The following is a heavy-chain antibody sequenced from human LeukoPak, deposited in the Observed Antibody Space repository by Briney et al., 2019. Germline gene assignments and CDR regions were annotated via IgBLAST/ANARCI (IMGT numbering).Heavy chain of an antibody. D-gene: IGHD3-22*01. CDR2: IYSGGST. V-gene: IGHV3-53*01. J-gene: IGHJ3*02. Sequence: GGSLRLSCAASGFTVSSNYMSWVRQAPGKGLEWVSVIYSGGSTYYADSVKGRFTISRDNSKNTLYLQMNSLRAEDTAVYYCARATITMIPNAFDIWGQGTMVTVSS. CDR3: ARATITMIPNAFDI. CDR1: GFTVSSNY.